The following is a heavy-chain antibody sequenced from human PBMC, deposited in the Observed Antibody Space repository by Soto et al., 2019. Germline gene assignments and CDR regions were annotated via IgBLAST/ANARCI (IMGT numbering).Heavy chain of an antibody. V-gene: IGHV3-30*18. J-gene: IGHJ6*02. Sequence: GGSLRLSCAASGFTFSSYGMHWVRQAPGKGLEWVAVISYDGSNKYYADSVKGRFTISRDNSKNTLYLQMNSLRAEDTAVYYCAKDRATVTTLYYGMDVWGQGTTVTVSS. D-gene: IGHD4-4*01. CDR1: GFTFSSYG. CDR3: AKDRATVTTLYYGMDV. CDR2: ISYDGSNK.